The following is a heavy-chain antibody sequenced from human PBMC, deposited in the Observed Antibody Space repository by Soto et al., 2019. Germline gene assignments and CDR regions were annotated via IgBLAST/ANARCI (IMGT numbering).Heavy chain of an antibody. CDR3: ARVASDYGDYVPDAFDL. D-gene: IGHD4-17*01. Sequence: QVQLQESGPGLVKPSQTLSLTCTVSGGSISSGGYYWSWIRQHPGKGLEWIGYIYYSGSTYYNPSLKSRVTISVDTSKNQFSLKLSSVTAADTAVYYCARVASDYGDYVPDAFDLWGQGTMVTVSS. CDR2: IYYSGST. CDR1: GGSISSGGYY. J-gene: IGHJ3*01. V-gene: IGHV4-31*03.